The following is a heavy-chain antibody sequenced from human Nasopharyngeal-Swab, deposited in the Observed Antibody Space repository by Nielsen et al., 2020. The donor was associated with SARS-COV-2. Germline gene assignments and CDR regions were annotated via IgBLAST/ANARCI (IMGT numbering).Heavy chain of an antibody. CDR2: INPDGSVK. D-gene: IGHD6-13*01. Sequence: VGQAPGKGLEWVANINPDGSVKFYVDSVKGRFTISRDNVYNSVYLQMSSLTAEDTAVYYCASAIAAAGSFWGQGTLVTVSS. J-gene: IGHJ4*02. V-gene: IGHV3-7*05. CDR3: ASAIAAAGSF.